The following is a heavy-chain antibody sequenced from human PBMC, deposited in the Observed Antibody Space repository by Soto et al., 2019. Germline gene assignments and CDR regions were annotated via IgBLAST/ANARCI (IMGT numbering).Heavy chain of an antibody. D-gene: IGHD6-6*01. Sequence: SETLSLTCTVSGGSISSGDYYWSWIRQPPGKGLEWIGYIYYSGSTYYNPSLKSRVTISVDTSKNQFSLRLSSVTAADTAVYYCARDYSSSASFRYGMDVWGQGTTVTVSS. CDR2: IYYSGST. CDR3: ARDYSSSASFRYGMDV. V-gene: IGHV4-30-4*02. J-gene: IGHJ6*02. CDR1: GGSISSGDYY.